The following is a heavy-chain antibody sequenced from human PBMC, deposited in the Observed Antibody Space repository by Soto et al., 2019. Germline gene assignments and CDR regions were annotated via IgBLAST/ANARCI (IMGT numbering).Heavy chain of an antibody. CDR1: GFTFRSFT. D-gene: IGHD6-13*01. CDR3: TRDASRDSSARGWFDP. V-gene: IGHV3-21*01. CDR2: ISSNSAYI. Sequence: GGSLRLSCAASGFTFRSFTMNWVRQAPGKGLECVSTISSNSAYIYYTDALRGRFTISRDNAKNSLHLQMNSLRAEDTAVYYCTRDASRDSSARGWFDPWGPGTLVTVSS. J-gene: IGHJ5*02.